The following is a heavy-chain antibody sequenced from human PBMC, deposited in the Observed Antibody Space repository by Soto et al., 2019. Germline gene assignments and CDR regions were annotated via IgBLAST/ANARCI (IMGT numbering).Heavy chain of an antibody. D-gene: IGHD3-3*01. CDR1: GYTFTSYG. V-gene: IGHV1-18*01. Sequence: QVQLVQSGAEVKKPGASVKVSCKASGYTFTSYGISWVRQAPGQGLEWMGWISAYNGNTNYAQKLQGRVTMTTDTPTSTAYMELRSLRSDDTAVYYCARDPTRYDFWSGYGRDYYYGMDVWGQGTTVTVSS. CDR2: ISAYNGNT. J-gene: IGHJ6*02. CDR3: ARDPTRYDFWSGYGRDYYYGMDV.